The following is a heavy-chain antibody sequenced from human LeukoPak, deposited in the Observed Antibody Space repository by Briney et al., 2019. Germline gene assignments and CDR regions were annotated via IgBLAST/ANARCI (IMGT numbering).Heavy chain of an antibody. CDR2: ISAYNGNT. D-gene: IGHD2-15*01. Sequence: ASVKVSCKASGYTFTSYGIGWVRQAPGQGLEWMGWISAYNGNTNYAQKLQGRVTMTTDTSASTAYMELSSLRSEDMAVYYCARKECSGGSCYFDYWGQGTLVTVSS. J-gene: IGHJ4*02. CDR1: GYTFTSYG. V-gene: IGHV1-18*03. CDR3: ARKECSGGSCYFDY.